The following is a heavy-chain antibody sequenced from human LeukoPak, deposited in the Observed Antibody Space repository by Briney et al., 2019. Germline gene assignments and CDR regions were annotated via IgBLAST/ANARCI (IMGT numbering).Heavy chain of an antibody. CDR1: GYTFTSYG. D-gene: IGHD3-22*01. CDR3: ARAHYDSSDFEYFQH. CDR2: ISAYNGNT. J-gene: IGHJ1*01. Sequence: ASVKVSCKASGYTFTSYGISWVRQAPGQGVEWMGWISAYNGNTNYAQKLQGRVTMTTDTSTSTAYMELRSLRSDDTAVFFCARAHYDSSDFEYFQHWGQGTLVTVSS. V-gene: IGHV1-18*01.